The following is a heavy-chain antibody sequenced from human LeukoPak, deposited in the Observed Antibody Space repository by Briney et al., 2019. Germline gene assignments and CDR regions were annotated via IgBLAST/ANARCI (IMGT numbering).Heavy chain of an antibody. CDR3: AKDGDYYGSGSSDY. V-gene: IGHV3-23*01. D-gene: IGHD3-10*01. CDR1: GFTCSIYA. CDR2: ISGSGSST. J-gene: IGHJ4*02. Sequence: PGGSLRLSGAASGFTCSIYAMSWVRQAPGQGLEWVSTISGSGSSTYYADSVKGRFTISRDNSKNTLYLQMNSLRAEDTAVYYCAKDGDYYGSGSSDYWGQGTLVTVSS.